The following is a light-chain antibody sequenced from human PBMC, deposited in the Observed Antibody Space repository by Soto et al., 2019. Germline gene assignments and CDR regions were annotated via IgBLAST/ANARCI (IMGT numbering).Light chain of an antibody. CDR3: QQYGGVPYT. CDR1: ESISRDY. J-gene: IGKJ2*01. Sequence: VLTQSPGTLSLSPGQRATLSCRASESISRDYLAWYQQRLGQAPRLLIYGSSSGATGIPDRFSGSGSGTDFTLTISRLEPEDFAIYYCQQYGGVPYTFGQGTKLEIK. CDR2: GSS. V-gene: IGKV3-20*01.